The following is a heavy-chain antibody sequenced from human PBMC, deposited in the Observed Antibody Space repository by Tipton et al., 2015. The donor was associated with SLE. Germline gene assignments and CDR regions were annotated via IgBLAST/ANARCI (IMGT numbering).Heavy chain of an antibody. Sequence: SLRLSCAASGFSFSSYGMHWVRQAPGKGLEWVAFIRFDGSNKYYADSVKGRFTISRDNSKNTLYLQMNSLRAEDTAVYYCTTESGYPDGAFDIWGQGTMVTVSS. D-gene: IGHD3-3*01. J-gene: IGHJ3*02. CDR3: TTESGYPDGAFDI. CDR2: IRFDGSNK. V-gene: IGHV3-30*02. CDR1: GFSFSSYG.